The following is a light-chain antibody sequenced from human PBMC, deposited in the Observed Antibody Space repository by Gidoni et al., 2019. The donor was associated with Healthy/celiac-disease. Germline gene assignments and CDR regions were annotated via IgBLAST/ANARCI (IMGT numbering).Light chain of an antibody. CDR3: MRALQNERIT. Sequence: DIVMTQSPLSLPVTPGEPASISCRSSQSLLHSNGYNYLDWYLQKPGQSPQLLIYLGSNRASGVPDRFSGSGSGTDFTLKISRVEAEDVGVYYCMRALQNERITFGQGTRLEIK. J-gene: IGKJ5*01. V-gene: IGKV2-28*01. CDR2: LGS. CDR1: QSLLHSNGYNY.